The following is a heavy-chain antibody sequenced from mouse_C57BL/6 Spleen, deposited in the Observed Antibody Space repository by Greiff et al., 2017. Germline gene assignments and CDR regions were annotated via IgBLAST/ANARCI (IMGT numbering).Heavy chain of an antibody. CDR2: IYPRSGNT. V-gene: IGHV1-81*01. J-gene: IGHJ2*01. CDR1: GYTFTSYG. Sequence: QVQLQQSGAELARPGASVKLSCKASGYTFTSYGISWVKQRTGQGLEWIGEIYPRSGNTYYNEKFKGKATLTADKSSSTAYMELRSLTSEDSAVYFCARSPLITTVVASFDYWGQGTTLTVSS. CDR3: ARSPLITTVVASFDY. D-gene: IGHD1-1*01.